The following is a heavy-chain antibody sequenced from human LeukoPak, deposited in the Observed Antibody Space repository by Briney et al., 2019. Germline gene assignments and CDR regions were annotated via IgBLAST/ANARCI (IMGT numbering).Heavy chain of an antibody. J-gene: IGHJ3*02. D-gene: IGHD4-23*01. CDR3: ATLTTVVLDAFDI. Sequence: PGGSLRLSCAASGFTFSIYWMTWVRQAPGRGLEWVANIKQDGSETYYVDSVKGRFAISRDNAKNSLFLQMNSLRAEDTAVYYCATLTTVVLDAFDIWGQGTMVTVSS. CDR1: GFTFSIYW. CDR2: IKQDGSET. V-gene: IGHV3-7*02.